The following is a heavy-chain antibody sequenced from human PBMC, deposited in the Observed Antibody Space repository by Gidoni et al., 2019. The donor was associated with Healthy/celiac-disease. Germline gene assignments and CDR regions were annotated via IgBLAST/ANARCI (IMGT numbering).Heavy chain of an antibody. V-gene: IGHV4-34*01. CDR2: INHSGST. Sequence: QVQLQQWGAGLLKPSETLSLTCAVYGGSFSGYYWSWIRQPPGKGLEWIGEINHSGSTNYNPSLKSRVTISVDTSKNQFSLKLSSVTAADTAVYYCARFDVWGTIGDYWGQGTLVTVSS. CDR3: ARFDVWGTIGDY. CDR1: GGSFSGYY. D-gene: IGHD3-16*01. J-gene: IGHJ4*02.